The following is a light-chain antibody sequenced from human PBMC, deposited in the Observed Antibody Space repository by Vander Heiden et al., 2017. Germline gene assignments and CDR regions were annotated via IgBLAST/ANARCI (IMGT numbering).Light chain of an antibody. J-gene: IGKJ4*01. Sequence: EIVLTPSPVTLSVSPGERATLSCRAGRSISYHLVWYQHQPGQSPRLLIYDASTRATGIPARFSGSGSGTEFTLTISSLQSEDFAVYYCQHYHKWPHTFGGGTRVEIK. CDR2: DAS. V-gene: IGKV3-15*01. CDR3: QHYHKWPHT. CDR1: RSISYH.